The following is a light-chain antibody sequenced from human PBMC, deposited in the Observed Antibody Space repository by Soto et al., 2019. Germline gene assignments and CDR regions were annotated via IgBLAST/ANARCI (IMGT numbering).Light chain of an antibody. J-gene: IGKJ4*01. Sequence: DIQMTQSPSSVSASVGDRVTITCRASQAIDSWLAWYQQKPGEAPKLLIFAGSLLHSGVPPRFSGSGSGTVFTLTISRLEPEDFAVYYCQQYGSSPPLTFGGGTKVDI. CDR3: QQYGSSPPLT. CDR2: AGS. V-gene: IGKV1-12*01. CDR1: QAIDSW.